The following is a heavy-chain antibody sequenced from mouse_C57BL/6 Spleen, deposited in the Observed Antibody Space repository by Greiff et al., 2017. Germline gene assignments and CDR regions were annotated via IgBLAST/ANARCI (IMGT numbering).Heavy chain of an antibody. V-gene: IGHV1-55*01. J-gene: IGHJ1*03. CDR1: GYTFTSYW. CDR2: IYPGSGST. CDR3: ARGGNFYWYFDV. Sequence: VQLQQPGAELVKPGASVKMSCKASGYTFTSYWITWVKQRPGQGLEWIGDIYPGSGSTNYNEKFKSKATLTVDTSSSTAYMQLSSLTSEESAVYYCARGGNFYWYFDVWGTGTTVTVSS. D-gene: IGHD2-1*01.